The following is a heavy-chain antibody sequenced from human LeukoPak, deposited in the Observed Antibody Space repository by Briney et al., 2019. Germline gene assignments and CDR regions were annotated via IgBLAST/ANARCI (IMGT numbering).Heavy chain of an antibody. CDR2: INPNSGGT. J-gene: IGHJ4*02. CDR1: GYTFTDYY. D-gene: IGHD3-22*01. V-gene: IGHV1-2*02. Sequence: ASVKVSCKASGYTFTDYYMHWVRQAPGQGPEWMGWINPNSGGTNYAQSFQGRVTMTRDTSISTAYMELSRLRSDDTAVYYCARQDYYDSTGLDYWGQGTLVTVSS. CDR3: ARQDYYDSTGLDY.